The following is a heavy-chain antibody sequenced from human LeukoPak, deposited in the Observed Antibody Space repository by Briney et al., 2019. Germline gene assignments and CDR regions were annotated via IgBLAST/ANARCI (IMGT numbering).Heavy chain of an antibody. Sequence: SETLSLTCAVSGGSISSYYWSWIRQPPGKGLEWIGYIYYSGSTNYNPSLKSRVTISVDTSKNQFSLKLSSVTAADTAVYYCARSLTGYYLYYYYYYMDVWGKGTTVTVSS. CDR3: ARSLTGYYLYYYYYYMDV. CDR1: GGSISSYY. D-gene: IGHD3-9*01. CDR2: IYYSGST. V-gene: IGHV4-59*01. J-gene: IGHJ6*03.